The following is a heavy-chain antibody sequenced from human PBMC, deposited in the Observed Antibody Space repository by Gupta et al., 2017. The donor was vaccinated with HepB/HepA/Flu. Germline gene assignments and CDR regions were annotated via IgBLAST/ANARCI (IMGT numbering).Heavy chain of an antibody. Sequence: QVQLVQSEAEVQKPGSSVKVSCKASGGIFSSSTISWVRQAPGQGLEWMGRIIHILGKAIDAQKFQGRVTITADKSTSTVHMELSRLRYDDTAVFYCARDLWYNYDGSDYWGQGGLVPVSS. D-gene: IGHD3-22*01. CDR1: GGIFSSST. V-gene: IGHV1-69*04. CDR3: ARDLWYNYDGSDY. J-gene: IGHJ4*02. CDR2: IIHILGKA.